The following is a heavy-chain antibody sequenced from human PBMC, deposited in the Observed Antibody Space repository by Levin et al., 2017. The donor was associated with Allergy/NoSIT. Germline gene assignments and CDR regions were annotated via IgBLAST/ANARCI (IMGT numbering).Heavy chain of an antibody. CDR1: GGTFSSYT. D-gene: IGHD4-17*01. J-gene: IGHJ4*02. V-gene: IGHV1-69*02. CDR3: AIRETRDDYGDYLFDY. CDR2: IIPILGIA. Sequence: SVKVSCKASGGTFSSYTISWVRQAPGQGLEWMGRIIPILGIANYAQKFQGRVTITADKSTSTAYMELSSLRSEDTAVYYCAIRETRDDYGDYLFDYWGQGTLVTVSS.